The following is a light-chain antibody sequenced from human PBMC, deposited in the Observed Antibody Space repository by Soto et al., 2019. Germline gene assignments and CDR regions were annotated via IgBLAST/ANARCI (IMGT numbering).Light chain of an antibody. CDR3: QQSFSTPPT. J-gene: IGKJ1*01. CDR1: QSISNY. Sequence: MTQSPSSLSASVGDRVTITCRASQSISNYLNWYQQKPGKAPKLLIYAASSLQSGVPSRFSGSGSGTDFTLTISSLQPEDFASYYCQQSFSTPPTFGQGTKVDIK. CDR2: AAS. V-gene: IGKV1-39*01.